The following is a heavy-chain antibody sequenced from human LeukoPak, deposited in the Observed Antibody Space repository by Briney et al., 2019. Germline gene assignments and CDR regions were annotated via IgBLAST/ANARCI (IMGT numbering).Heavy chain of an antibody. V-gene: IGHV3-21*01. CDR3: ARDYDEDY. CDR2: ISMSSSHI. Sequence: GGSLRLSCAASGFTFSSYSMNWVRQVPGKGLEWVSSISMSSSHIYYADSVTGRFTISRDNAKNSLYLQMHSLRAEDTAVYYCARDYDEDYWGQGTLVTVSS. CDR1: GFTFSSYS. J-gene: IGHJ4*02. D-gene: IGHD5-12*01.